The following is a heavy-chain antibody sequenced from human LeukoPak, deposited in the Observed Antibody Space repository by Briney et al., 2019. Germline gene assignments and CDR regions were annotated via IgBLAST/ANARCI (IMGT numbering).Heavy chain of an antibody. D-gene: IGHD3-3*01. CDR2: IYTSGST. Sequence: SQTLSLTCTVSGGSISSGSYYWSWIRQPAGKGLEWIGRIYTSGSTNYNPSLKSRVTISVDTSKNQFSLKLSSVTAADTAVYYCARDLSDGFWSGYYFNWFDPWGQGILVTVSS. V-gene: IGHV4-61*02. CDR1: GGSISSGSYY. J-gene: IGHJ5*02. CDR3: ARDLSDGFWSGYYFNWFDP.